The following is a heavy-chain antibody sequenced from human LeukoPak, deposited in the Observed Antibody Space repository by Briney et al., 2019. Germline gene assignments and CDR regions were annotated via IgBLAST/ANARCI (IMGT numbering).Heavy chain of an antibody. CDR3: SPIFYAPDY. CDR2: ISSSGSTI. D-gene: IGHD5/OR15-5a*01. Sequence: PGGSLRLSCAASGFTFSDYYMSWIRQAPGKGLEWVSYISSSGSTIYYADSVKGRFTISRDNAKNTLYLQMNSLRVEDTAVYYCSPIFYAPDYWGQGTQVTVSS. CDR1: GFTFSDYY. J-gene: IGHJ4*02. V-gene: IGHV3-11*04.